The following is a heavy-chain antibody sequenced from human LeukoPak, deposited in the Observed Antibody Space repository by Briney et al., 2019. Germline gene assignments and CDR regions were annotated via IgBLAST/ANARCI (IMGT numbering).Heavy chain of an antibody. V-gene: IGHV4-59*01. CDR3: ARDPYRDNFFDP. CDR2: FYYSGNT. Sequence: SETLSLTCTVSGGSISGSYWSWIRQPPGKGLEWIGSFYYSGNTNYNPPLQSRVAISVNTSKNQFSLNLISVTAADTAVYYCARDPYRDNFFDPWGQGTLVTVST. J-gene: IGHJ5*02. D-gene: IGHD1-26*01. CDR1: GGSISGSY.